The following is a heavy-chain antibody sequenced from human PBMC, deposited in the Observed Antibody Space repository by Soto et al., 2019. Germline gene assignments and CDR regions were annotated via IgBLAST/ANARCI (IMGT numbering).Heavy chain of an antibody. J-gene: IGHJ4*02. CDR2: IYYSGST. V-gene: IGHV4-61*01. CDR3: ARGGSYYYGSGSYPRFNY. D-gene: IGHD3-10*01. CDR1: GGSVSSGSYY. Sequence: SETLSLTCTVSGGSVSSGSYYWSWIRQPPGKGLEWIGYIYYSGSTNYNPSLKSRVTISVDTSKNQFSLKLSSVTAADTAVYYCARGGSYYYGSGSYPRFNYWGQGTLVTVSS.